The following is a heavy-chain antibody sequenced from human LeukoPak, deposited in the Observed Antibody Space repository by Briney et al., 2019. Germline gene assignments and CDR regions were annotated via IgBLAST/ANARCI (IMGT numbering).Heavy chain of an antibody. D-gene: IGHD6-19*01. CDR2: ISASAIST. V-gene: IGHV3-23*01. CDR1: GFAFSTYA. J-gene: IGHJ6*02. Sequence: PGGSLRLSCAASGFAFSTYAMSWVRQAPGKGLEWVSGISASAISTYYADSVKGRFTTSRDKSKNTLYLQMNSLSAEDTAVYYCAKHAVTYYYGLDVWGQGTTVTVSS. CDR3: AKHAVTYYYGLDV.